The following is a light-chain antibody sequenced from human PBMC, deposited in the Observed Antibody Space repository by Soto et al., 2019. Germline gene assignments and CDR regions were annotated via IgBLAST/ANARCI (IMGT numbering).Light chain of an antibody. CDR1: QSISSY. CDR2: GTS. Sequence: DIQMTQSPSSLSASVGDRVTITCRASQSISSYLSWYQQKPGKAPKLLIYGTSNLQNGVPSRFSGSGSGTDFTLTISSLQPEDFATYYCQQSYSTLLTFGPGTKVDIK. J-gene: IGKJ3*01. V-gene: IGKV1-39*01. CDR3: QQSYSTLLT.